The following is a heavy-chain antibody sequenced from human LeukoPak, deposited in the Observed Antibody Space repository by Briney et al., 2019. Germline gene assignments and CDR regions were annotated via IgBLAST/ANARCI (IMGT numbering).Heavy chain of an antibody. D-gene: IGHD5-18*01. V-gene: IGHV1-2*02. Sequence: ASVKVSCKASGYTFTGYYMHWVRQAPGQGLEWMGWINPNSGGTNYAQKLQGRVTMTTDTSTSTAYMELRSLRSDDTAVYYCARDWLRQYYFDYWGQGTLVTVSS. CDR3: ARDWLRQYYFDY. CDR2: INPNSGGT. J-gene: IGHJ4*02. CDR1: GYTFTGYY.